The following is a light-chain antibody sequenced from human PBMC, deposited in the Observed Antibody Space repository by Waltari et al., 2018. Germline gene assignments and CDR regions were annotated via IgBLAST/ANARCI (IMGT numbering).Light chain of an antibody. J-gene: IGKJ1*01. CDR2: WAS. Sequence: DIVLTQYPDSLAVSLGERANLNCKSSQSVLFNSDSKNYLAWYQQKTGQPPTLLIYWASTRDSGVPDRFHVSGSGTDFSLTISSLQAEDAAVYYCHQYYSTPQTFGQGTKVEVK. CDR3: HQYYSTPQT. CDR1: QSVLFNSDSKNY. V-gene: IGKV4-1*01.